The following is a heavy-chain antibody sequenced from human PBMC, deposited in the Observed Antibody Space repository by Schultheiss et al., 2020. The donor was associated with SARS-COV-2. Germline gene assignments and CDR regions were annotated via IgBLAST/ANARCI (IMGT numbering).Heavy chain of an antibody. CDR2: IYYSGST. V-gene: IGHV4-59*01. CDR3: ARDEGGSYHRGFDY. CDR1: GGSISSYY. Sequence: SETLSLTCTVSGGSISSYYWSWIRQPPGKGLEWIGYIYYSGSTNYNPSLKSRVTISVDTSKNQFSLKLSSVTAADTAVYYCARDEGGSYHRGFDYWGQGTLVTVSS. D-gene: IGHD1-26*01. J-gene: IGHJ4*02.